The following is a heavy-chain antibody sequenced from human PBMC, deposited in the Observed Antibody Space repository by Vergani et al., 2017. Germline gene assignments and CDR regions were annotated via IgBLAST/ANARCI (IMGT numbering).Heavy chain of an antibody. CDR1: GFTFSSYA. CDR3: AKGDSIAVAGLVDD. CDR2: ISGSGGST. V-gene: IGHV3-23*01. Sequence: EVQLLESGGGLVQPGGSLRLSCAASGFTFSSYAMSWVRQAPGKGLEWVAAISGSGGSTYYADSVKGRFTISRDNSKNTLYLQMNSLRAEDTAVYYCAKGDSIAVAGLVDDWGQGTLVTVSS. J-gene: IGHJ4*02. D-gene: IGHD6-19*01.